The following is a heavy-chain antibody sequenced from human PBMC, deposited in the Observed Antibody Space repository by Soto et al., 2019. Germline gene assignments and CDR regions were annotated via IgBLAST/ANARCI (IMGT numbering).Heavy chain of an antibody. Sequence: QVQLQESGPGLVKPSQTLSLTCTVSGGSISSGDYYWSWIRQPPGKGLEWIGYIYYSGSTYYNPSLKRRVTISVATSKTQFPLKLSSVTAADTAVYYCARVGYSYGPKYYFDYWGQGTLVTVSS. CDR3: ARVGYSYGPKYYFDY. CDR2: IYYSGST. V-gene: IGHV4-30-4*01. J-gene: IGHJ4*02. CDR1: GGSISSGDYY. D-gene: IGHD5-18*01.